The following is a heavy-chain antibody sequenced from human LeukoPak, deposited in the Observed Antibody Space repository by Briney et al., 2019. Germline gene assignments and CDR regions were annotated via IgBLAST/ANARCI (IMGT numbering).Heavy chain of an antibody. V-gene: IGHV1-69*04. CDR1: GGTFSSYA. J-gene: IGHJ3*02. CDR3: ARGVSRVILATPYDAFDI. D-gene: IGHD3-10*01. Sequence: SVKVSCKASGGTFSSYAISWVRQAPGQGLEWMGRIIPILGIANYAQKFQGRVTITADKSTSTAYMELSSLRSEDTAVYYCARGVSRVILATPYDAFDIWGQGTMVTVSS. CDR2: IIPILGIA.